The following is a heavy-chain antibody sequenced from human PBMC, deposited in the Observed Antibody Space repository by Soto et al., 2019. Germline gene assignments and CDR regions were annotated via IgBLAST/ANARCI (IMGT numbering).Heavy chain of an antibody. D-gene: IGHD1-26*01. CDR1: GFTFSSYG. Sequence: QVQLVESGGGVVQPGRSLRLSCAASGFTFSSYGMHWVRQAPGKGLEWVAVISYDGSNKYYADSVKGRFTISRDNSKNTLYLQMNSLRGEDTAVYYCAKDGAPYDGGIVGANYGMDVWGQGTTVTVSS. CDR2: ISYDGSNK. V-gene: IGHV3-30*18. J-gene: IGHJ6*02. CDR3: AKDGAPYDGGIVGANYGMDV.